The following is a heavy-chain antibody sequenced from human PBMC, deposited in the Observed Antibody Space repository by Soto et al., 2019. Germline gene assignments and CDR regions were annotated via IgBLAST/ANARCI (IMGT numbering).Heavy chain of an antibody. J-gene: IGHJ6*02. Sequence: EVQLLQSGGGLVQPGGSLRLSCAASGFSFGNYVMNWVRQAPGKGLEWVGRIRSRANNYATSSGESVRGRFTFFRDDSKNMAYLQMNTLKTEDTAIYYCARGQQAAIGDYYYHGLDVWGQGTSVTVSS. V-gene: IGHV3-73*01. D-gene: IGHD3-10*01. CDR1: GFSFGNYV. CDR3: ARGQQAAIGDYYYHGLDV. CDR2: IRSRANNYAT.